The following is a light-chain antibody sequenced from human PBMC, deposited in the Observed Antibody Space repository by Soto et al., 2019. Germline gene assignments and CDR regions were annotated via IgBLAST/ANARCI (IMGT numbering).Light chain of an antibody. V-gene: IGKV3-20*01. CDR1: QSVSSSY. J-gene: IGKJ5*01. CDR3: QQYGSSPPIT. Sequence: EIVLTQSPGTLSLSPGERATLSCRASQSVSSSYLACYQQKPGQAPRLLIYGASSRATGIPARFSGSGSGTGFTFTISILEPEDFAVYDCQQYGSSPPITFGQGTQLEIK. CDR2: GAS.